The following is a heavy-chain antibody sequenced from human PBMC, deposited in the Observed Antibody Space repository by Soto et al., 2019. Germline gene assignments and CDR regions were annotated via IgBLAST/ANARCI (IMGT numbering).Heavy chain of an antibody. D-gene: IGHD2-2*01. J-gene: IGHJ1*01. CDR3: ARVCQGRKVVPN. Sequence: QEQLVQSGAEVKQPGSSVKVSCRTSGDTFSDYSVSWVRQAPGQGLEWVGGIIAARTMLTYSQRLQGRITITADKSTTTVYMELTILRSEDTAVADCARVCQGRKVVPNWGQGTLVTVSS. CDR2: IIAARTML. CDR1: GDTFSDYS. V-gene: IGHV1-69*17.